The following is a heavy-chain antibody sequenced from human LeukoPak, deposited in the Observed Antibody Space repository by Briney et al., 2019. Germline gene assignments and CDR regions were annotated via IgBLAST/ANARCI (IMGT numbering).Heavy chain of an antibody. Sequence: ASVKVSCKVSGYTFTDYYMHWVQQAPGKGLEWMGLVDPEDGETIYAEKFQGRVTITADTSRDTAYMELSSLRSEDTAVYYCATSPRIVGAADYWGQGTLVTVSS. CDR3: ATSPRIVGAADY. J-gene: IGHJ4*02. V-gene: IGHV1-69-2*01. D-gene: IGHD1-26*01. CDR1: GYTFTDYY. CDR2: VDPEDGET.